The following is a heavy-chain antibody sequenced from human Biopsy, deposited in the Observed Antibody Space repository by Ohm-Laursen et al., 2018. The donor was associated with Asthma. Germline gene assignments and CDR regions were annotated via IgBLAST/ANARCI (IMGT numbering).Heavy chain of an antibody. J-gene: IGHJ4*02. Sequence: SLRLSCAASGFVFRSHAMHWVRQAPGKGLEWVAVVSNDGGVAHYADSMKGRFTISRDNAKSTLYLQMNRLRTDDTAVYYCAKRRGYSDLTDFDHWGQGTLVTVSS. CDR2: VSNDGGVA. CDR3: AKRRGYSDLTDFDH. CDR1: GFVFRSHA. V-gene: IGHV3-30*18. D-gene: IGHD3-3*01.